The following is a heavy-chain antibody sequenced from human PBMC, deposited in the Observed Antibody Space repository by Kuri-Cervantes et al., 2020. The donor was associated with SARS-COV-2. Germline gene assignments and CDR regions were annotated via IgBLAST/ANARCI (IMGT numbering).Heavy chain of an antibody. CDR3: ARVRYSSSWYGTRSWFDP. Sequence: GSLRLSCAVSGYSISSGYYWGWIRQPPGKGLEWIGSIYHSGSTYYNPSLKSRVTISVDTSKNQFSLKLSSVTAADTAVYYCARVRYSSSWYGTRSWFDPWGQGTLVTVSS. D-gene: IGHD6-13*01. CDR1: GYSISSGYY. CDR2: IYHSGST. V-gene: IGHV4-38-2*01. J-gene: IGHJ5*02.